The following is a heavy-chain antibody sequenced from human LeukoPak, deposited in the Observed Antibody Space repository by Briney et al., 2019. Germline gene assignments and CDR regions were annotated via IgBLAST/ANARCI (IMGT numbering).Heavy chain of an antibody. CDR1: GFTFSSYA. CDR2: ISGSGGST. J-gene: IGHJ4*02. V-gene: IGHV3-23*01. Sequence: PGGSLRLSCAASGFTFSSYAMSWVRQAPGKGLEWGSAISGSGGSTYYADSVKGRFTISRDNSKNTLYLQMNSLRAEDTAVYYCAKVGSSSWYIPHYFDYWGQGTLVTVSS. CDR3: AKVGSSSWYIPHYFDY. D-gene: IGHD6-13*01.